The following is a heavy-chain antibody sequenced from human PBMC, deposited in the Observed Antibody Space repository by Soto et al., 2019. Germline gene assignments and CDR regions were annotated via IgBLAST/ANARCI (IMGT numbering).Heavy chain of an antibody. CDR3: ARDPEYIAAAGSVIDY. J-gene: IGHJ4*02. CDR2: INAGNGNT. CDR1: GYTFTSYA. D-gene: IGHD6-13*01. V-gene: IGHV1-3*01. Sequence: GASVNVSCKASGYTFTSYAMHWVRQAPGQRLEWMGWINAGNGNTKYSQKFQGRVTITRDTSASKAYMELSSLRSEDTAVYYCARDPEYIAAAGSVIDYWGLGTQVT.